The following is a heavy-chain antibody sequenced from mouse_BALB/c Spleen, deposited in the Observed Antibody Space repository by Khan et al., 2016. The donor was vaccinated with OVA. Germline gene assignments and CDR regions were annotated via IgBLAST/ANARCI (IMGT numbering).Heavy chain of an antibody. CDR2: ISSDGDYT. Sequence: EVELVESGGDLVKPGGSLKLSCAASGFTFSSYSMSWVRQTPDKRLEWVATISSDGDYTYYPDSVKGRFTISRDNAKNTLYLQMNSLKSEDTAMYYCASHLTGSFANWGHGTLVTVSA. J-gene: IGHJ3*01. CDR1: GFTFSSYS. D-gene: IGHD4-1*01. V-gene: IGHV5-6*01. CDR3: ASHLTGSFAN.